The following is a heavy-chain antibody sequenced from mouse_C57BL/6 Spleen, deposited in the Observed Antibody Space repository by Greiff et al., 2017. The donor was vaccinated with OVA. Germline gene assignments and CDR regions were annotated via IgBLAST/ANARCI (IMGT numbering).Heavy chain of an antibody. D-gene: IGHD1-1*01. CDR3: ANYYGSSYWFAY. CDR1: GYTFTDYE. Sequence: LQESGAELVRPGASVTLSCKASGYTFTDYEMHWVKQTPVHGLEWIGAIDPETGGTAYNQKFKGKAILTADKSSSTAYMELRSLTAEDSAVYYCANYYGSSYWFAYWGQGTLVTVSA. V-gene: IGHV1-15*01. CDR2: IDPETGGT. J-gene: IGHJ3*01.